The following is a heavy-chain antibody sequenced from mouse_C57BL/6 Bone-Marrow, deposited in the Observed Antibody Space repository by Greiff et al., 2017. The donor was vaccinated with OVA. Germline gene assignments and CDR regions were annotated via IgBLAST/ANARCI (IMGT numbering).Heavy chain of an antibody. Sequence: QVQLQQPGAELVRPGTSVKLSCKASGYTFTSYWMHWVKQRPGQGLEWIGVIDPSDSYTNYNQKFKGKATLTVDTSSSTAYMQLSSLTSEDSAVYYCARRGCYYLDYWGQGTTLTVSS. CDR2: IDPSDSYT. CDR3: ARRGCYYLDY. D-gene: IGHD1-1*02. V-gene: IGHV1-59*01. J-gene: IGHJ2*01. CDR1: GYTFTSYW.